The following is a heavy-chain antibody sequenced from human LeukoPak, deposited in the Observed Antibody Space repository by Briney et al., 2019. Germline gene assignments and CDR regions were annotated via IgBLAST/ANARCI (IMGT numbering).Heavy chain of an antibody. CDR3: AKGPRSPLLWFGELSDYYYYGMDV. V-gene: IGHV3-23*01. CDR1: GFTFSSYA. J-gene: IGHJ6*02. Sequence: PGGSLRLSCAASGFTFSSYAMSWVRQAPGKRLEWVSAISGSGGSTYYADSVKGRFTISRDNSKNTLYLQMNSLRAEDTAVYYCAKGPRSPLLWFGELSDYYYYGMDVWGQGTTVTVSS. D-gene: IGHD3-10*01. CDR2: ISGSGGST.